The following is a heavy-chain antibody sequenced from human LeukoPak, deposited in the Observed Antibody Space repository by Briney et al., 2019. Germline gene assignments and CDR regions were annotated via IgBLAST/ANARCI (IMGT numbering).Heavy chain of an antibody. Sequence: GESLKISCKGSGYSFTNYWIGWVRQMPGKGLESMGIIYPGDSDIRYSPSFQGQVTISADKSISTAYLQWSSLKASDTAMHYCARRGTHDYYDSSGYYTGAFDIWGQGTMVTVSS. V-gene: IGHV5-51*01. CDR1: GYSFTNYW. CDR3: ARRGTHDYYDSSGYYTGAFDI. CDR2: IYPGDSDI. J-gene: IGHJ3*02. D-gene: IGHD3-22*01.